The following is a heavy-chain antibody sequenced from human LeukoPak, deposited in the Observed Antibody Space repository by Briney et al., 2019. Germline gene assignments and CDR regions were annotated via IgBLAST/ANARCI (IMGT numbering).Heavy chain of an antibody. V-gene: IGHV1-2*02. CDR3: ARRHSSGKGDWFDP. D-gene: IGHD6-19*01. CDR1: GYTFTGYY. Sequence: ASVKVSCKASGYTFTGYYMHWVRQAPGQGLEWMGWINPNSGGTNYAQKFQGRVTMTRDTSISTAYMELSRLRSDDTAVYYCARRHSSGKGDWFDPWGQGTLVTVSS. CDR2: INPNSGGT. J-gene: IGHJ5*02.